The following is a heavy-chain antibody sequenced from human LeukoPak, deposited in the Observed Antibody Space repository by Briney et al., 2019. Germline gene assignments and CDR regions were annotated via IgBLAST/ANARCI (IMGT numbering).Heavy chain of an antibody. CDR3: VRWGLEEYYYYYYMDV. J-gene: IGHJ6*03. CDR1: GYSISSGYY. V-gene: IGHV4-38-2*02. CDR2: IYHSGST. D-gene: IGHD3-3*01. Sequence: SENLSLTCTVSGYSISSGYYWGWIRQPPGKGLEWIGSIYHSGSTYYNPSLKSRVTISVDTSKNQFSLKLSSVTAADTAVYYCVRWGLEEYYYYYYMDVWGKGTTVTVSS.